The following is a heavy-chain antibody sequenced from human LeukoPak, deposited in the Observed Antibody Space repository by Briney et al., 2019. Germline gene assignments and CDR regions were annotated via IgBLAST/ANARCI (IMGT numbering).Heavy chain of an antibody. V-gene: IGHV4-59*01. J-gene: IGHJ4*02. CDR3: ARDPGNGYTTAWYFDY. CDR1: GGSISTYY. Sequence: SETLSPTCTVSGGSISTYYWSWVRQPPGKGLEWIGYIDYSGRTNYNPSLKSRVTISVDTSKNQFSLKLSSVTTADTAVYYCARDPGNGYTTAWYFDYWGQGTLVTVSS. CDR2: IDYSGRT. D-gene: IGHD6-19*01.